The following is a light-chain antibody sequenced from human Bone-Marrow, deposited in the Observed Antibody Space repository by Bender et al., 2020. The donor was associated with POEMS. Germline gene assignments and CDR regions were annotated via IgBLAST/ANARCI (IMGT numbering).Light chain of an antibody. Sequence: SYELTQPPSVSVSPGQTATITCSGNNLGNLFTHWYQQRPGQSPVLVIYQDDKRPSGIPERFSGSNSGDTATLTISGTQAMDEADYYCQTWDSSDVVFGGGTKLTVL. CDR3: QTWDSSDVV. CDR1: NLGNLF. CDR2: QDD. J-gene: IGLJ2*01. V-gene: IGLV3-1*01.